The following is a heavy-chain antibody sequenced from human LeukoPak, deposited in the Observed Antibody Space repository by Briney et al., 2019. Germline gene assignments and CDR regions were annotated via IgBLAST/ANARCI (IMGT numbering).Heavy chain of an antibody. V-gene: IGHV3-53*01. CDR1: GFTVSSSY. D-gene: IGHD2-15*01. CDR3: AKGESYSYYYYNMDV. Sequence: GGSLRLSCAASGFTVSSSYMYWVRQAPGKGLEWVSFFYRGDSTYYAESVRGRFTISRDYSKNTLYLQMNSLRADDTAVYYCAKGESYSYYYYNMDVWGQGTTVTVSS. J-gene: IGHJ6*02. CDR2: FYRGDST.